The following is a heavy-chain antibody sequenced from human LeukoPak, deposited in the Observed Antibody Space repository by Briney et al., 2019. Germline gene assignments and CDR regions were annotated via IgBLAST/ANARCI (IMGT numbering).Heavy chain of an antibody. CDR1: GYTFTSYA. D-gene: IGHD3-10*01. CDR3: ARANVLLWFGELLSTMTWFDP. Sequence: ASVKVSCKASGYTFTSYAMHWVRQAPGQRLEWMGWINAGNGNTKYSQKFQGRVTITRDTSASTAYMELSSLRSEDTAVYYCARANVLLWFGELLSTMTWFDPWGQGTLVTVSS. J-gene: IGHJ5*02. V-gene: IGHV1-3*01. CDR2: INAGNGNT.